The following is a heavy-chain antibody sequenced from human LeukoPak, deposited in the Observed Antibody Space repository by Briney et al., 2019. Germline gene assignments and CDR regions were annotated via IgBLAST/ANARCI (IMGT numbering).Heavy chain of an antibody. D-gene: IGHD3-10*01. CDR3: TRYLYDVGLGELLAFDY. J-gene: IGHJ4*02. Sequence: PGGSLRLSCTASGFTFGDYAMSWFRQAPGKGLEWVGFIRSKAYGGTTEYAASVKGRFTISRDDSKSIAYLQMNSLKTEDTAVYYCTRYLYDVGLGELLAFDYWGQGTLVTVSS. V-gene: IGHV3-49*03. CDR1: GFTFGDYA. CDR2: IRSKAYGGTT.